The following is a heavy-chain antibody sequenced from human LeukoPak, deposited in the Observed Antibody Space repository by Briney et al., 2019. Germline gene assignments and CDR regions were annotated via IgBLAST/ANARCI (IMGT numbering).Heavy chain of an antibody. CDR3: ARGPGDYYYYYGMDV. CDR2: MNPNSGNT. V-gene: IGHV1-8*01. Sequence: ASVTVSCTASGYTFTSYDINWVRQATGQGLEWMGWMNPNSGNTGYAQEFQGRVTMTRNTSISTAYMELSSLRSEDTAVYYCARGPGDYYYYYGMDVWGQGTTVTVSS. J-gene: IGHJ6*02. D-gene: IGHD7-27*01. CDR1: GYTFTSYD.